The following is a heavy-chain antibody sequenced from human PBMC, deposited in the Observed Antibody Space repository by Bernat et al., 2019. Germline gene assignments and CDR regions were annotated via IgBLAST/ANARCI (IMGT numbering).Heavy chain of an antibody. V-gene: IGHV1-69*06. J-gene: IGHJ4*02. CDR2: IIPIFGTA. D-gene: IGHD3-22*01. Sequence: QVQLVQSGAEVKKPGSSVKVSCKASGGTFSSYAISWVRQAPGQGLEWMGGIIPIFGTANYAQKFQGRVTITADKSTSTAYMELSSLRSEDTAVYYCARDRLGYYDSSGYYLPFDYWGQGTLVTVSS. CDR1: GGTFSSYA. CDR3: ARDRLGYYDSSGYYLPFDY.